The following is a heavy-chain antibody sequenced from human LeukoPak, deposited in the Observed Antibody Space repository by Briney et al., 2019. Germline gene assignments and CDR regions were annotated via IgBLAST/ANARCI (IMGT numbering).Heavy chain of an antibody. CDR3: ATLRPRQQLVVDH. CDR2: ISGSGSTK. J-gene: IGHJ4*02. Sequence: GGSLRLSCTASGFTFSTYWMSWVRQAPGKGPEWVSYISGSGSTKYYADSVKGRFTISRDNALNSLHLQLSSLTDEDTAVYYCATLRPRQQLVVDHWGQGTLVTVSS. V-gene: IGHV3-48*02. D-gene: IGHD6-13*01. CDR1: GFTFSTYW.